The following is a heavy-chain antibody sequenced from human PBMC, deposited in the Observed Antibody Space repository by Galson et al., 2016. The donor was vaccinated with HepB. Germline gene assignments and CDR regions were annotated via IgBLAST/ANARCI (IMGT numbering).Heavy chain of an antibody. J-gene: IGHJ5*02. CDR3: ARASGYHYVSWFDP. CDR1: GGIFNSYG. CDR2: IIAIFGTA. D-gene: IGHD3-16*01. Sequence: SVKVSCKASGGIFNSYGITWVRQAPGQGLEWMGGIIAIFGTANYAQKFQGRVPITADESTSTVYMELSSLRSEDTAVYYCARASGYHYVSWFDPWGQGTLVTVSS. V-gene: IGHV1-69*13.